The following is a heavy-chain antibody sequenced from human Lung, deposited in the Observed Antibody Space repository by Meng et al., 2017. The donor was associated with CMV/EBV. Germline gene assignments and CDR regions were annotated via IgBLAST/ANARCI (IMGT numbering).Heavy chain of an antibody. CDR3: VRERE. Sequence: SXTLSLTCTVSGGSVSSDSFYWGWIRQPPGKGLEWIGSIYHGGSTYYNSSLQSRVTMSVDRSKNQFSLKMNSVTAADTATYYCVREREWGQGTLVTVAS. CDR1: GGSVSSDSFY. V-gene: IGHV4-39*07. CDR2: IYHGGST. J-gene: IGHJ4*02.